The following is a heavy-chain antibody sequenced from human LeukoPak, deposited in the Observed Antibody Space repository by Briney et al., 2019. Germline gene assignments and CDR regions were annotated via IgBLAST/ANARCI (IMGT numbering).Heavy chain of an antibody. J-gene: IGHJ6*03. CDR1: GFTFDDYA. CDR2: ISWNSGSI. V-gene: IGHV3-9*01. Sequence: GGSLRLSCAASGFTFDDYAMHWVRHAPGKGLEWVSGISWNSGSIGYADSVKGRFTISRDNAKNSLYLQMNSLRAEDAAVYYCARDRRAYYYMDVWGKGTTVTVSS. CDR3: ARDRRAYYYMDV.